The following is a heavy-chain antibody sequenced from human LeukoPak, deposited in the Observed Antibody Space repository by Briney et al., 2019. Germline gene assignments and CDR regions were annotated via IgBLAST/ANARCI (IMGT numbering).Heavy chain of an antibody. CDR1: GGSFTIYY. V-gene: IGHV4-4*07. Sequence: SETLSLTCTVSGGSFTIYYWSWIRQPAGKGLEWIGRIYTSGSTNYNPSLKSRVTISVKTSKNQFSLKLSSVTAADTAVYYCARVTGYMIEDYFDYWGQGTLVTVSS. CDR2: IYTSGST. J-gene: IGHJ4*02. D-gene: IGHD3-22*01. CDR3: ARVTGYMIEDYFDY.